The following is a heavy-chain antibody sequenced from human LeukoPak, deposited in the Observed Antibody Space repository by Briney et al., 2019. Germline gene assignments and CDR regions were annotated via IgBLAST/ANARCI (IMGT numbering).Heavy chain of an antibody. V-gene: IGHV3-23*01. CDR1: GFTFSSYA. D-gene: IGHD4-17*01. Sequence: PGGSLRLSCAASGFTFSSYAMSWVRQAPGKGPEWVSAISGSGGSTYYADSVRGRFTISRDNSKNTLYLQMNSLRAEDKAVYYCASSTVTRTDYFDSWVQGTLVTVSS. CDR3: ASSTVTRTDYFDS. CDR2: ISGSGGST. J-gene: IGHJ4*02.